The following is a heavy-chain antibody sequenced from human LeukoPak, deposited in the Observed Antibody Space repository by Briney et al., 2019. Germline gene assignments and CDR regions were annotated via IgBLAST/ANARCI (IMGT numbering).Heavy chain of an antibody. J-gene: IGHJ4*02. Sequence: PSETLSLTCAVYSGSFRGYYWSWIRQPPGKGLEWIGEINHSGSNNYNPSLKSRVTISVDTSKDQFSLKLSSVTAADTVVYYCARGRRQWLVFYFDYWGQGTLVTVSS. V-gene: IGHV4-34*01. CDR3: ARGRRQWLVFYFDY. CDR2: INHSGSN. D-gene: IGHD6-19*01. CDR1: SGSFRGYY.